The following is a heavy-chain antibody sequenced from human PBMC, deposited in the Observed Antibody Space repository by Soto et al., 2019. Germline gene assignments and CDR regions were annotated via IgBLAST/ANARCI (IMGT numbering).Heavy chain of an antibody. V-gene: IGHV3-30*18. CDR3: ANQKSXSWPSSPYYYYYYGMDV. D-gene: IGHD2-2*01. CDR2: ISYDGSNK. Sequence: PGGSLRLSCPASGFTFSSYAMSWVRQAPGKGLEWVAVISYDGSNKYYADSVKGRFTISRDNSKNTLYLQMNSLRAEDTAVYYCANQKSXSWPSSPYYYYYYGMDVWGQGTTVTVSS. CDR1: GFTFSSYA. J-gene: IGHJ6*02.